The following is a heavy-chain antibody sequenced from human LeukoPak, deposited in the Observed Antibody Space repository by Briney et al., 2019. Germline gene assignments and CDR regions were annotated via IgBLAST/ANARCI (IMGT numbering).Heavy chain of an antibody. D-gene: IGHD3-22*01. J-gene: IGHJ4*02. CDR1: GFTFSSYA. V-gene: IGHV3-23*01. Sequence: PGGSLRLSCAASGFTFSSYAMSWVRQAPGKGLEWVSAISGSGGSTYYADSVKGRFTISRDNSKNTLYLQMNSLRAEDTAVYYCAKLGSYYYDSIGYHDYWGQGTLVTVSS. CDR2: ISGSGGST. CDR3: AKLGSYYYDSIGYHDY.